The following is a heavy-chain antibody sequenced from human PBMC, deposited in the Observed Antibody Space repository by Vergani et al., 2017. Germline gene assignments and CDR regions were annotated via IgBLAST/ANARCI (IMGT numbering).Heavy chain of an antibody. V-gene: IGHV1-24*01. CDR1: GYTLTELS. CDR3: ATDLRKQQLNYYYGMDV. J-gene: IGHJ6*02. CDR2: FDPEDGET. Sequence: VSCKVSGYTLTELSMHWVRQAPGKGLEWMGGFDPEDGETIYAQKFQGRVTMTEDTSTDTAYMELSSLRSEDTAVYYCATDLRKQQLNYYYGMDVWGQGTTVTVSS. D-gene: IGHD6-13*01.